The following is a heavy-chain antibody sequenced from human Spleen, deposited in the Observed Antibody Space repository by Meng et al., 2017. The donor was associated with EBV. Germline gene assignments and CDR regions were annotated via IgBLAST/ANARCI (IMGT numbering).Heavy chain of an antibody. CDR1: GGSVSSGSYY. CDR3: AREARTYGHVGQ. D-gene: IGHD3-10*01. Sequence: QVRLQESGPGLVKPSXXLSLTRTISGGSVSSGSYYWTWIRQPPGKGLEWIGYMFSTGSIEYNPSLASRVTISRDTSKNEFSLRLSSVTAADTAVYYCAREARTYGHVGQWGHGTLCTVSS. CDR2: MFSTGSI. V-gene: IGHV4-61*01. J-gene: IGHJ4*01.